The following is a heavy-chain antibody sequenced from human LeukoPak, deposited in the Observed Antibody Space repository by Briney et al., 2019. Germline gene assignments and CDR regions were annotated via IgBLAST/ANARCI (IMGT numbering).Heavy chain of an antibody. CDR3: ARVRVGATTTFDY. V-gene: IGHV4-61*02. J-gene: IGHJ4*02. CDR2: IYTSGST. D-gene: IGHD1-26*01. CDR1: GGSISSGSYY. Sequence: SETLSLTCTVSGGSISSGSYYWSWIRQPAGKGLEYIGRIYTSGSTNYNPSLKSRVTISVDTSKNQFSLKLSSVTAADTAVYYCARVRVGATTTFDYWGQGTLVTVSS.